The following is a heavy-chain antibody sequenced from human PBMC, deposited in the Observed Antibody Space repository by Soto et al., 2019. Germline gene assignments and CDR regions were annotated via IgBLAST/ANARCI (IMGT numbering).Heavy chain of an antibody. CDR1: GGSISSGGYF. V-gene: IGHV4-30-2*01. J-gene: IGHJ5*02. Sequence: SETLSLTCAVSGGSISSGGYFWSWIRQPPGKGLEWIGYIYHSGSTYYNPSLKSRVSISVDRSKNQFSLKLSSVTAADTAVYYCARVPGPWGQGTLVTVSS. CDR3: ARVPGP. CDR2: IYHSGST.